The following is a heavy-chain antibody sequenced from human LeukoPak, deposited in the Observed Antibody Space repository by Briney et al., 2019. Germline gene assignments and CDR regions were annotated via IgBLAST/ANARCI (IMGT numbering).Heavy chain of an antibody. CDR1: GYTFTSYY. V-gene: IGHV1-24*01. D-gene: IGHD3-22*01. Sequence: GASVKVSCKASGYTFTSYYMHWVRQAPGKGLEWMGGFDPEDGETIYAQKFQGRVTMTEDTSTDTAYMELSSLRSEDTAVYYCAGAEYYYDSRPFDYWGQGTLVTVSS. CDR3: AGAEYYYDSRPFDY. CDR2: FDPEDGET. J-gene: IGHJ4*02.